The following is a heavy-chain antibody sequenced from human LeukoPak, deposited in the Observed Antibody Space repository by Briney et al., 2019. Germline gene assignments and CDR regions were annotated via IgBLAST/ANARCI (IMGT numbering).Heavy chain of an antibody. V-gene: IGHV3-53*01. CDR2: IYSGDTT. Sequence: GGSLRLSCAASGFTVSSNYMSWVRQAPGKGLEWVSLIYSGDTTYYADSVKGRFTISRDNSKNTLYLQMNSLRAEDTAVYYCARAAGYGDPFDYWGQGTLVTVSS. J-gene: IGHJ4*02. CDR3: ARAAGYGDPFDY. D-gene: IGHD4-17*01. CDR1: GFTVSSNY.